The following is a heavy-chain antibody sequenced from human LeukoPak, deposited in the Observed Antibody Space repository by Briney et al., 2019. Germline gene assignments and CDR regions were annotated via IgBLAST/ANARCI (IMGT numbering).Heavy chain of an antibody. D-gene: IGHD2-21*01. V-gene: IGHV3-48*01. CDR2: ISSSSSII. Sequence: PGGSLRLSCAASGFTFNNYDMNWVRQAPGKGLEWVSYISSSSSIIYYADSVKGRFTISRDTAKNSLYLQMNSLRAEDTAAYYCARSIDIDYWGQGTLVTVSS. CDR3: ARSIDIDY. J-gene: IGHJ4*02. CDR1: GFTFNNYD.